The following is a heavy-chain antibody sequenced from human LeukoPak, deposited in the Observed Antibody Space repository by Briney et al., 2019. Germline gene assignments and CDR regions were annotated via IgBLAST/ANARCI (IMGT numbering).Heavy chain of an antibody. CDR2: ISGSGGST. CDR1: GFTFRSYA. V-gene: IGHV3-23*01. J-gene: IGHJ4*02. D-gene: IGHD2/OR15-2a*01. CDR3: AKDLPGFLYYFDY. Sequence: GGSLRLSCAASGFTFRSYAMSWVRQAPGKGLEGVSAISGSGGSTYYADSVKGRFTISRDNSKNTLYLQMNSLRAEDTAVYYCAKDLPGFLYYFDYWGLGTLVTVSS.